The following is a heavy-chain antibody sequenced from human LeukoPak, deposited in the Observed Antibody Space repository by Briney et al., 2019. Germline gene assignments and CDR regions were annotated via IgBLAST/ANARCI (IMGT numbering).Heavy chain of an antibody. Sequence: SVKVSCQASGGTFSSYAISWVRQAPGQGLEWMGGIIPIFGTANYAQKFQGRVTITADKSTSTDYMELSSLRSEDTAVYYCARPVAVTGYVDYWGQGTLVTVSS. CDR1: GGTFSSYA. D-gene: IGHD6-19*01. V-gene: IGHV1-69*06. J-gene: IGHJ4*02. CDR2: IIPIFGTA. CDR3: ARPVAVTGYVDY.